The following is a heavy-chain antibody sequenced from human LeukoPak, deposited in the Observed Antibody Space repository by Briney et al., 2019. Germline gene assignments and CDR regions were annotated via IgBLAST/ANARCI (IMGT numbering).Heavy chain of an antibody. D-gene: IGHD3-10*01. CDR1: GFTFSSDA. CDR2: ISGGGGST. Sequence: GGALRPSWAVTGFTFSSDATSWARRAPGKGLGGVSTISGGGGSTYSADSVKGRFTIPRDNSKNTLYLQMNSLRAEDTAVYYCARKYYYRSGSYPDAFDIWGQGTMVTVSS. CDR3: ARKYYYRSGSYPDAFDI. V-gene: IGHV3-23*01. J-gene: IGHJ3*02.